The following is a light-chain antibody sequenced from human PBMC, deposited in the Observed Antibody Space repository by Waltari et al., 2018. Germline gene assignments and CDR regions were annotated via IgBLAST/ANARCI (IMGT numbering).Light chain of an antibody. Sequence: QSVLTQPPSVSGAPGQRVTISCTGSGSNIGAGYDVHWYQHLPGTAPKLLMYANINLPPGVPDRFSGSKSCTSASLAITGLQAEAEADYYCQSHDRSLSGLVIFGGGTKLTVL. CDR3: QSHDRSLSGLVI. J-gene: IGLJ2*01. CDR1: GSNIGAGYD. V-gene: IGLV1-40*01. CDR2: ANI.